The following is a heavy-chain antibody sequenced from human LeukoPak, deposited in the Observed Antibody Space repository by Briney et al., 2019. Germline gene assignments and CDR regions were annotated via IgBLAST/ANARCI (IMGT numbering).Heavy chain of an antibody. CDR1: GGSISSSSYY. CDR3: ARQKLYDSSGYFDS. D-gene: IGHD3-22*01. J-gene: IGHJ4*02. CDR2: IYYSGRT. V-gene: IGHV4-39*01. Sequence: SETLSLTCTVSGGSISSSSYYWGWIRPPPGKGLEWIGSIYYSGRTYYNPSLKSRVTISADTSKNQFALKLSAVTAADTAVYYCARQKLYDSSGYFDSWGKGTLVTVSS.